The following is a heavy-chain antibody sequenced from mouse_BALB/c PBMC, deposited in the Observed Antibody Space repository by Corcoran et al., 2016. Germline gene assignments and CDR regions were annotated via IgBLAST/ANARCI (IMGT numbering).Heavy chain of an antibody. CDR1: GFSLSTSGMG. D-gene: IGHD3-2*01. Sequence: QVTLKESGPGILQPSQTLSLTCSFSGFSLSTSGMGVSWIRQPSGKGLEWLAHIYWDDDKRDNTSLKSRLTISKDTSSNQVFLKITSVDTADTATYYCARDSSGYFDYWGQGTTLTVSS. V-gene: IGHV8-12*01. J-gene: IGHJ2*01. CDR2: IYWDDDK. CDR3: ARDSSGYFDY.